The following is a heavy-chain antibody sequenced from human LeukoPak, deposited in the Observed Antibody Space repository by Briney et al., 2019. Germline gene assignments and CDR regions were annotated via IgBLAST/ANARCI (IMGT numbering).Heavy chain of an antibody. J-gene: IGHJ6*02. CDR3: ARGAVAEQPLFYYGMDV. CDR2: IKQDGSEK. Sequence: TGGSLRLSCAASGFTFSSYWMSWVRQAPGKGLEWVANIKQDGSEKYYVDSVKGRLTISRDNAKNSLYLQMNSLRAEDTAVYYCARGAVAEQPLFYYGMDVWGQGTTVTVSS. D-gene: IGHD6-19*01. V-gene: IGHV3-7*01. CDR1: GFTFSSYW.